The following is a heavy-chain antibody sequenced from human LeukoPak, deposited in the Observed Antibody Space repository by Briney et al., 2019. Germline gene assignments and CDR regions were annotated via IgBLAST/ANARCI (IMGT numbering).Heavy chain of an antibody. D-gene: IGHD3-10*01. CDR3: ARSYGSGSYYNPNWFDP. J-gene: IGHJ5*02. CDR1: GGTFSSYA. Sequence: ASVKVSCKASGGTFSSYAISWVRQAPGQGLEWMGRIIPILGIANYAQKFQGRVTITADKSTSTAYVELSSLRSEDTAVYYCARSYGSGSYYNPNWFDPWGQGTLVTVSS. CDR2: IIPILGIA. V-gene: IGHV1-69*04.